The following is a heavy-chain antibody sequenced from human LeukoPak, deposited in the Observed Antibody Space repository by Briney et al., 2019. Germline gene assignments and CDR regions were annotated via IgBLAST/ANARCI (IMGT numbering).Heavy chain of an antibody. J-gene: IGHJ1*01. CDR1: GGSISSSSYS. D-gene: IGHD6-19*01. CDR3: ARGRKQWLRNCEYFQH. Sequence: PSETLSLTCTVSGGSISSSSYSWGWLRQPPGKGLEWIGEINHSGSTNYNPSLKSRVTISVDTSKSQFSLKLSSVTAADTAVYYCARGRKQWLRNCEYFQHWGQGTLVTVSS. V-gene: IGHV4-39*07. CDR2: INHSGST.